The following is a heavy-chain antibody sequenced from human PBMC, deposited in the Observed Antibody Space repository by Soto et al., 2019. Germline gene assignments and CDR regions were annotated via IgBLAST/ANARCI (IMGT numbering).Heavy chain of an antibody. CDR2: ITYSGST. V-gene: IGHV4-61*01. CDR3: ARYGSGSYYPTAFDY. Sequence: SETLSLTCTVSGASVSSGNDYWSWIRQPPGKGLEWIGYITYSGSTNYNPSLQSRVTISVDTSKNQSSLKLSSVTAADTAVYYCARYGSGSYYPTAFDYWGQGTLVTVSS. CDR1: GASVSSGNDY. J-gene: IGHJ4*02. D-gene: IGHD3-10*01.